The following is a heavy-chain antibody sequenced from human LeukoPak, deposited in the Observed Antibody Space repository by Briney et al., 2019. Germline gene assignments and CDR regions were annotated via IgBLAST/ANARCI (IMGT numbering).Heavy chain of an antibody. Sequence: PSETLSLTCAVYGGSFSGYYWSWIRQPPGKGLEWIGEINHSGSTNYNPSLKSRVTISVDTSKNQFSLKLSSVTAADTAVYYCARDSGYFDLWGRGTLVTVSS. CDR1: GGSFSGYY. D-gene: IGHD1-26*01. CDR2: INHSGST. V-gene: IGHV4-34*01. J-gene: IGHJ2*01. CDR3: ARDSGYFDL.